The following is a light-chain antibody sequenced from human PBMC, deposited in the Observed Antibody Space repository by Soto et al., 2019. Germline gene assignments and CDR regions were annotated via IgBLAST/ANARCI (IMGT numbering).Light chain of an antibody. CDR2: DAS. Sequence: DIQMTQSPSSLSASVGDRVTITCRASQSISWYLNWYQQKPGKAPKLLIYDASSLQSGVPSRFSGGGSGTDFTLTISSLQPEDFATYYCQQSYSTPTFGPGTKVDFK. V-gene: IGKV1-39*01. CDR1: QSISWY. CDR3: QQSYSTPT. J-gene: IGKJ3*01.